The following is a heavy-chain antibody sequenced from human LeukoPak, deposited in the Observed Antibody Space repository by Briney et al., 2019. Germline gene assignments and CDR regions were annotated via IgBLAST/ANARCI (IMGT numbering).Heavy chain of an antibody. CDR1: GGSISSYY. J-gene: IGHJ5*02. V-gene: IGHV4-59*08. Sequence: PSETLSLTCTVSGGSISSYYWSWIRQPPGKGLEWIGYIYYSGSTNYNPSLKSRVTISVDTSKNQFSLKLSSVTAADTAVYYCARGVRDSSWFDPWGQGTLVTVPS. CDR2: IYYSGST. D-gene: IGHD6-13*01. CDR3: ARGVRDSSWFDP.